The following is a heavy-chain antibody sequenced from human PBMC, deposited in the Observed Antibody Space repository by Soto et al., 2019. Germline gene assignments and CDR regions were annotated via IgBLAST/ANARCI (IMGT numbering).Heavy chain of an antibody. CDR2: ISGSGGST. J-gene: IGHJ4*02. D-gene: IGHD3-10*01. V-gene: IGHV3-23*01. Sequence: GGSLRLSCTASGFTFSSYAMSWVRQAPGKGLEWVSAISGSGGSTYYADSVKGRFTISRDNSKNTLYLQMNSLRAEDTAVYYCAKGGSGSYNFDYWGQGTLVTVSS. CDR3: AKGGSGSYNFDY. CDR1: GFTFSSYA.